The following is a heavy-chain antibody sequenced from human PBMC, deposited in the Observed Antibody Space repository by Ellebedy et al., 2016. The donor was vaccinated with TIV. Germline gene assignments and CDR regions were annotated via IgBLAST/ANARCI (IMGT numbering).Heavy chain of an antibody. CDR1: GYSFTSYW. Sequence: GESLKISCKGSGYSFTSYWIGWVRQMPGKGLEWMGIIYPGDSDTRYSPSFQGQVTISADKSINTAYLQWSSLKASDTAMYYCSRHALRNLAAAGTGGGDYWGQGTLVIVSS. CDR3: SRHALRNLAAAGTGGGDY. V-gene: IGHV5-51*01. J-gene: IGHJ4*02. D-gene: IGHD6-13*01. CDR2: IYPGDSDT.